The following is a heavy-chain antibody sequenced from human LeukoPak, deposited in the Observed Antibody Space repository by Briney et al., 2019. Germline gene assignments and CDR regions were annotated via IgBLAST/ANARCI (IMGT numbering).Heavy chain of an antibody. CDR3: AKGNTGSCYSPPDC. V-gene: IGHV3-23*01. D-gene: IGHD2-15*01. CDR1: GFTFSTYA. CDR2: ISGSGDNT. J-gene: IGHJ4*02. Sequence: GGSLRLSCAASGFTFSTYAMSWVRQAPGKGLEWVSAISGSGDNTYYVDSVKGRFTISRDNSKNTLYLQMNSLRAEDTAVYYCAKGNTGSCYSPPDCWGQGTLVTVSS.